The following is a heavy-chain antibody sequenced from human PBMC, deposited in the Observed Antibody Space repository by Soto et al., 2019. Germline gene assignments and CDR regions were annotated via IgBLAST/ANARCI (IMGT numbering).Heavy chain of an antibody. D-gene: IGHD3-3*02. J-gene: IGHJ6*02. CDR3: ARDKDRPQLGGNYYYILDV. CDR1: GGTFTSSA. Sequence: QVHLEQSGAEVKKPGSSVNVSCKASGGTFTSSAISWVRQAPGQGLEWMGGIMPVFRTPDYAQKFQGRVTVSADESTSTAYMELSGLTSDDTAVYFCARDKDRPQLGGNYYYILDVWGQGTTVTVSS. V-gene: IGHV1-69*12. CDR2: IMPVFRTP.